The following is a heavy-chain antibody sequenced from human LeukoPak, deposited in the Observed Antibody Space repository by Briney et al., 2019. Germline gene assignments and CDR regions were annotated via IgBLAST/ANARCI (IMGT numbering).Heavy chain of an antibody. J-gene: IGHJ3*02. CDR1: GGSISSSSYY. CDR2: IYYSGST. CDR3: ARHGLRYSSSWYGAFDI. Sequence: SETLSLTCTVSGGSISSSSYYWGRIRQPPGKGLEWIGSIYYSGSTYYNPSLKSRVTISVDTSKNQFSLKLSSVTAADTAVYYCARHGLRYSSSWYGAFDIWGQGTMVTVSS. D-gene: IGHD6-13*01. V-gene: IGHV4-39*01.